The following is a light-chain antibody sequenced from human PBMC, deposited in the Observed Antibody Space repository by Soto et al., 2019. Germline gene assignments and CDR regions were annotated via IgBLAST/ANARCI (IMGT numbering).Light chain of an antibody. CDR2: GAS. J-gene: IGKJ1*01. Sequence: EIVLTQSPGTLSLSPGERATLSCRASQSVSSSYLAWYQQKPGQAPRLLIYGASSRATGIPDRFSGSGSGTDFTLTISRLEPEDFSVYYRQQYGDSPRTFGQGNKVEIK. CDR1: QSVSSSY. V-gene: IGKV3-20*01. CDR3: QQYGDSPRT.